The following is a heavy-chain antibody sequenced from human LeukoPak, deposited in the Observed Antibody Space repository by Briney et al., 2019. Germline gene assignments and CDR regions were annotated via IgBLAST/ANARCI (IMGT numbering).Heavy chain of an antibody. V-gene: IGHV1-18*01. D-gene: IGHD6-19*01. CDR3: ALYGSGWNFDY. CDR2: ISAYNGHT. CDR1: GYTFTSYG. Sequence: ASVKVSCKASGYTFTSYGINWVRQAPGQGFEWVGWISAYNGHTNYAQKLQGRVTMTTDTSTSTAYMELRSLRSDDTAVYYCALYGSGWNFDYWGQGSLVTVSS. J-gene: IGHJ4*02.